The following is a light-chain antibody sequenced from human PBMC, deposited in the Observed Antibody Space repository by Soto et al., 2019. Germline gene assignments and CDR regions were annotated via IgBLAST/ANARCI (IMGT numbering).Light chain of an antibody. V-gene: IGKV1-8*01. J-gene: IGKJ1*01. Sequence: AIRMTQSPSSFSASTGDRVSITCRATQDIGTYLAWYQQIPGKAPKLLIYEASSLESGVPSRLSGSGSGTEFTLTISSLQPDDFATYYCRQYNSYPWTFGQGTKV. CDR2: EAS. CDR3: RQYNSYPWT. CDR1: QDIGTY.